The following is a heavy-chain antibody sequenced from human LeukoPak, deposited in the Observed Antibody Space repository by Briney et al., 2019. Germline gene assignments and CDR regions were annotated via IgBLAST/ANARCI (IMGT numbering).Heavy chain of an antibody. Sequence: GVALRLSCAASGFTFSIDWMHWVRRARGEGLVWVSRINTGGSITIYADSVKGRFTISRDNAQHTLHLQMNSLRAEDTAVYYCARDSPYCSSTSCYLDYWGQGTLVTVSS. D-gene: IGHD2-2*01. J-gene: IGHJ4*02. CDR3: ARDSPYCSSTSCYLDY. CDR1: GFTFSIDW. CDR2: INTGGSIT. V-gene: IGHV3-74*01.